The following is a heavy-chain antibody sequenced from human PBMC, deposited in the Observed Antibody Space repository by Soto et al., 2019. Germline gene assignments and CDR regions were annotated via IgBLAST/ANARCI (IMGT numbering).Heavy chain of an antibody. D-gene: IGHD3-16*01. V-gene: IGHV3-30*18. J-gene: IGHJ5*02. CDR2: ISYDGSNK. Sequence: QVQLVESGGGVVQPGRSLRLSCAASGFTFSSYGMHWVRQAPGKGLEWVAVISYDGSNKYYADSVKGRFTISRDNSKNTLYQQMNSLRAEDTAVYYCAKDTGGDDWGKGVNWFDPWGQGTLVTVSS. CDR1: GFTFSSYG. CDR3: AKDTGGDDWGKGVNWFDP.